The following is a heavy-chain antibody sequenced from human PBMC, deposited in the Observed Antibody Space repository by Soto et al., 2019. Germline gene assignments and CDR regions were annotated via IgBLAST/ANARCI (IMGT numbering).Heavy chain of an antibody. CDR1: GGSFSGYY. CDR3: ARGAVVVPAAIREYYFDY. CDR2: INHSGST. J-gene: IGHJ4*02. D-gene: IGHD2-2*02. V-gene: IGHV4-34*01. Sequence: SETLSLTCAVYGGSFSGYYWSWIRQPPGKGLEWIGEINHSGSTNYNPSLKSRVTISVDTSKNQFSLKLSSVTAADTAVYYCARGAVVVPAAIREYYFDYWGQGTLVTVSS.